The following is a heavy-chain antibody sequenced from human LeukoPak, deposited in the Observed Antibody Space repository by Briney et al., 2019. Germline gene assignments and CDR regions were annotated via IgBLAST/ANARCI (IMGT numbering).Heavy chain of an antibody. CDR3: AKGGYSSGWPLVY. CDR1: GLTFSSYA. J-gene: IGHJ4*02. Sequence: PGGSLRLSCGASGLTFSSYAMSWVRQAPRKGLEWVSAISGSGGSTYYADSVKGRFTISRDNSKSMLYLQMNSLRAEDTAVYYCAKGGYSSGWPLVYWGQGTLVTVSS. V-gene: IGHV3-23*01. D-gene: IGHD6-19*01. CDR2: ISGSGGST.